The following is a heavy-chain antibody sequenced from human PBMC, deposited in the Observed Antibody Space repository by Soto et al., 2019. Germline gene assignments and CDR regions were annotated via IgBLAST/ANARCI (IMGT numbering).Heavy chain of an antibody. CDR3: ARGVRSSYYYYGMDV. V-gene: IGHV3-48*02. CDR2: ISSSSSTI. D-gene: IGHD6-6*01. J-gene: IGHJ6*02. Sequence: GGSLRLSCAASGFTFSSYSMNWVRQAPGKGLEWVSYISSSSSTIYYADSVKGRFTISRDNAKNSLYLQMNSLRDEDTAVYYCARGVRSSYYYYGMDVWGQGTTVTVSS. CDR1: GFTFSSYS.